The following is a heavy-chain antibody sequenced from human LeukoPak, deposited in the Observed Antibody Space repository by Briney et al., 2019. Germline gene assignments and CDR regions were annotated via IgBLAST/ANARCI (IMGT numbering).Heavy chain of an antibody. CDR3: ASVPLAAAGHYYFDY. CDR2: IYYSGST. CDR1: GGSIRGFY. Sequence: SETLSLTCTVSGGSIRGFYWSWIRQPPGKGLEWIGYIYYSGSTNYNPSLKSRVTMSVDTSKSQFSLNLSSVTAADTAVYYCASVPLAAAGHYYFDYWGQGTLVTVSS. J-gene: IGHJ4*02. V-gene: IGHV4-59*01. D-gene: IGHD6-25*01.